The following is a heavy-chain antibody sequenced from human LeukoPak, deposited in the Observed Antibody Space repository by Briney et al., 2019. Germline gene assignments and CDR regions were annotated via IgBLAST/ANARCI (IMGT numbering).Heavy chain of an antibody. CDR1: GFTFSDYY. CDR3: ARAPTGQIDY. V-gene: IGHV3-11*01. D-gene: IGHD3-9*01. J-gene: IGHJ4*02. Sequence: KPGGSLRLSCTASGFTFSDYYMTWLRQAPGKGLEWVSYISGSGRPRYADSATGRFTISRDNARNSLYLQMSSLRVEDTAVYYCARAPTGQIDYWGQGTLVTVSS. CDR2: ISGSGRP.